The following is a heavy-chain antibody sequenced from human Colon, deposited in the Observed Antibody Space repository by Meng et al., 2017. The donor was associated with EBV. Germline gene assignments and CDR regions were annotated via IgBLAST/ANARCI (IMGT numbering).Heavy chain of an antibody. V-gene: IGHV7-4-1*01. Sequence: HGQLVEFWFELEKPGCLVQVFCQAAGYTFTSSSMNWGRHDPGQGLEWMGWINKNTGHPTYAQGFTGRFVFSLDPSVSTAYLQIDSLKADDTAVYYCARGNGWRFDYWGQGTLVTVSS. CDR2: INKNTGHP. D-gene: IGHD6-19*01. J-gene: IGHJ4*02. CDR3: ARGNGWRFDY. CDR1: GYTFTSSS.